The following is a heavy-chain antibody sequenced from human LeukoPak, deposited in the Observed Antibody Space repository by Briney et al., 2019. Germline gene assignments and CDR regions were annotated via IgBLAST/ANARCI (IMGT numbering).Heavy chain of an antibody. CDR2: ISGSGSVM. CDR3: ARDTTHDS. D-gene: IGHD1-14*01. Sequence: KSGGSLRLSCAASGFTFSDCYISWIRQAPGKGLEWVSYISGSGSVMYYAESVKGRFTISRDNAKNSLYLQMNSLRAEDTAVYYCARDTTHDSWGQGTLVTVSS. CDR1: GFTFSDCY. J-gene: IGHJ4*02. V-gene: IGHV3-11*01.